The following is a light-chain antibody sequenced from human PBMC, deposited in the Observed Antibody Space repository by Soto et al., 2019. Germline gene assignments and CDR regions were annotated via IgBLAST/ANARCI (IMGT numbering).Light chain of an antibody. Sequence: VVLTQSPAPLSLSPGERATLSCRTSPSVSVYLDWYQQKPGQAPRLLISDASNRATGIPARFSGSGSGTDFTLTISSLEPEDFAVYYCHQRQYWPPITFGQGTRLEI. CDR2: DAS. J-gene: IGKJ5*01. V-gene: IGKV3-11*01. CDR3: HQRQYWPPIT. CDR1: PSVSVY.